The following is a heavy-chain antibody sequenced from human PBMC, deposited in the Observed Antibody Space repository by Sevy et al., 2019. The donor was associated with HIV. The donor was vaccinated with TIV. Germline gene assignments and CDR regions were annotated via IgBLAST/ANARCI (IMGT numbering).Heavy chain of an antibody. V-gene: IGHV4-34*01. D-gene: IGHD3-10*01. J-gene: IGHJ6*02. CDR1: GGSFSGYY. CDR3: ARGWAITMVRGVIYYGMDV. CDR2: INHSGST. Sequence: SETLSLTCAVYGGSFSGYYWSWIRQPPGKGLEWIGEINHSGSTNYNPSLKSRVTISVDTSKNQFSLKLSSVTTADTAVYYCARGWAITMVRGVIYYGMDVWGQGTTVTVSS.